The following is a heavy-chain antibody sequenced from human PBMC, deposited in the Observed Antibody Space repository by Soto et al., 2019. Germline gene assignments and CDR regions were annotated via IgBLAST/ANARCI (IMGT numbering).Heavy chain of an antibody. CDR3: AKSPRYYYDSSGYYYPGLDV. CDR1: GFTFSSYA. J-gene: IGHJ6*02. Sequence: PVGSLRLSCAASGFTFSSYAMSWVRQAPGKGLEWVSAISGSGGSTYYADSVKGRFTISRDNSKNTLYLQMNSLRAEDTAVYYCAKSPRYYYDSSGYYYPGLDVWGQGTTVTVSS. CDR2: ISGSGGST. V-gene: IGHV3-23*01. D-gene: IGHD3-22*01.